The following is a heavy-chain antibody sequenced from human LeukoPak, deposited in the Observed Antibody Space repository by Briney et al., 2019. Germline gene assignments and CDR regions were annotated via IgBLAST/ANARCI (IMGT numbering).Heavy chain of an antibody. CDR3: ARRSLSGWYHDY. CDR1: GGSITSNNYY. Sequence: PSETLSLTCTVSGGSITSNNYYWGWIRQPPRKGLEWIGTIHYSGSTYYNPSLKSRVTISVDTSKNQFSLNLSSVTVADTAVYYCARRSLSGWYHDYWGQGTLVTVSS. J-gene: IGHJ4*02. CDR2: IHYSGST. D-gene: IGHD6-19*01. V-gene: IGHV4-39*01.